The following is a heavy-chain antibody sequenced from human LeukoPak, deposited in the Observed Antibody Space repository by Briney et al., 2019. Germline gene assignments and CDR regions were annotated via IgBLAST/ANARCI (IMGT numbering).Heavy chain of an antibody. J-gene: IGHJ5*02. CDR3: ARGPGTGFGDNWFDP. CDR2: IKQDGSEK. CDR1: GFTFSSYW. Sequence: AGSLTLSGAASGFTFSSYWMSWVRQAPGKGLEWVANIKQDGSEKYYVDSVKARSSISRDNAKNSLYPQMNSLRAEDTAVYYCARGPGTGFGDNWFDPCGQGALFSVSS. V-gene: IGHV3-7*02. D-gene: IGHD3-10*01.